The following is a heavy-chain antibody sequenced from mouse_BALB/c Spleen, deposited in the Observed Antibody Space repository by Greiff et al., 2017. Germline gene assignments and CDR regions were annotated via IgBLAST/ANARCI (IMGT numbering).Heavy chain of an antibody. Sequence: EVKLQESGPGLVKPSQSLSLTCTVTGYSITSDYAWNWIRQFPGNKLEWMGYISYSGSTSYNPSLKSRISITRDTSKNQFFLQLNSVTTEDTATYYCARRSSYWYFDVWGAGTTVTVSS. CDR2: ISYSGST. J-gene: IGHJ1*01. CDR1: GYSITSDYA. CDR3: ARRSSYWYFDV. V-gene: IGHV3-2*02.